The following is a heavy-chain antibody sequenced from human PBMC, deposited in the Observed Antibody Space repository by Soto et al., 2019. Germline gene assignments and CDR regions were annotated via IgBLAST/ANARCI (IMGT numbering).Heavy chain of an antibody. CDR1: GFTFSSYA. Sequence: GGSLRLSCAASGFTFSSYAMSWVRQAPGKGLEWVSGISGSGVSTYYADSVKGRFTISRDNSKNTLYLQMNSLRAEDTAVYYCAKGAWYYDILTGYGYFDYWGQGTLVTVSS. CDR2: ISGSGVST. D-gene: IGHD3-9*01. CDR3: AKGAWYYDILTGYGYFDY. J-gene: IGHJ4*02. V-gene: IGHV3-23*01.